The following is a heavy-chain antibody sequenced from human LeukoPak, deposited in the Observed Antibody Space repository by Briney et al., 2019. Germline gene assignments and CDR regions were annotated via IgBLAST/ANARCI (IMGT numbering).Heavy chain of an antibody. CDR2: IIGSTGFT. CDR1: GFTFAKYA. CDR3: AKNRNDGWTYFDF. D-gene: IGHD1-1*01. J-gene: IGHJ4*02. Sequence: PGGSLRLSCTASGFTFAKYAMGWVRQAPGKGLEWVSGIIGSTGFTYYADSVKGRFTISRDNSKNMLYLQMNSLRADDTAVYYCAKNRNDGWTYFDFWGQGTLVTASS. V-gene: IGHV3-23*01.